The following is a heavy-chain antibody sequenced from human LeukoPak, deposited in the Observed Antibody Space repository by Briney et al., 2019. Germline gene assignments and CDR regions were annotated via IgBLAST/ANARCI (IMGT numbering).Heavy chain of an antibody. CDR2: IYSGGST. CDR1: GFTVSSNY. D-gene: IGHD6-19*01. Sequence: GGSLRLSCAASGFTVSSNYMSWVRQAPGKGLEWVSVIYSGGSTYYADSVKGRFTISRDNSKNTLYLQMNSLRAEDTAVYYCARDREFRPPPAVAGTDWGQGTLVTVSS. J-gene: IGHJ4*02. CDR3: ARDREFRPPPAVAGTD. V-gene: IGHV3-53*01.